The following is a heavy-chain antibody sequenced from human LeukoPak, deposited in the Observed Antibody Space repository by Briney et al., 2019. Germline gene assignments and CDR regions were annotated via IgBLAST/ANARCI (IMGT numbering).Heavy chain of an antibody. CDR2: IYHSGST. CDR1: GYSISSGYY. Sequence: SETLSLTCAVSGYSISSGYYWGWIRPPPGKGLEWIGSIYHSGSTYYNPSLKSRVTISVDTSKNHFSLKLSSVTAADTAVYYCARQRFSGSYFLNYWGQGTLVTVSS. D-gene: IGHD1-26*01. J-gene: IGHJ4*02. V-gene: IGHV4-38-2*01. CDR3: ARQRFSGSYFLNY.